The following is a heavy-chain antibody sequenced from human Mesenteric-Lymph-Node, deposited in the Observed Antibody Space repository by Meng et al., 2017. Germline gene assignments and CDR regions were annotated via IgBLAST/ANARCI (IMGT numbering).Heavy chain of an antibody. D-gene: IGHD1-14*01. Sequence: QVQLLQSGAEVKKPWASVNVSCKASGFIFGSYSMHWVRQAPGKGLDWVAVTSYDEGTKSYADSVRGRFTISRGNSKNTLYLQMNSLRAEDTAVYYCAREPDHRSWLDTWGQGTLVTVSS. CDR1: GFIFGSYS. CDR2: TSYDEGTK. J-gene: IGHJ5*02. CDR3: AREPDHRSWLDT. V-gene: IGHV3-30*04.